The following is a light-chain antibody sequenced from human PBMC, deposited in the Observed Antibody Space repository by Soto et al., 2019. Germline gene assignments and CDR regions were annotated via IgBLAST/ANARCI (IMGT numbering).Light chain of an antibody. CDR2: GNS. CDR3: QSYDSSLSHWL. Sequence: VLTQPPSVSGAPGQRVTISCSGTSSNIGAGYDVHWYQQLPGTAPKLLIYGNSNRLSGVPDRFSGSKSGTSASLAITGLQAEDEADYYCQSYDSSLSHWLFGGGTQLTVL. J-gene: IGLJ3*02. V-gene: IGLV1-40*01. CDR1: SSNIGAGYD.